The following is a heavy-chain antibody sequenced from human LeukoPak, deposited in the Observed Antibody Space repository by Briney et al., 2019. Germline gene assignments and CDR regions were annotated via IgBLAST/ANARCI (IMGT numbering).Heavy chain of an antibody. CDR2: INPDGSRT. CDR1: GFTFSTYW. J-gene: IGHJ4*02. D-gene: IGHD1-26*01. CDR3: ARTNSGSHY. Sequence: GGSLRLSCAASGFTFSTYWMHWVRQAPGKGLVWVSRINPDGSRTSYADSAKGRFTISRDNAQNTLYLQMNSLRAEDTAVYYCARTNSGSHYWGQGTLVTVSS. V-gene: IGHV3-74*01.